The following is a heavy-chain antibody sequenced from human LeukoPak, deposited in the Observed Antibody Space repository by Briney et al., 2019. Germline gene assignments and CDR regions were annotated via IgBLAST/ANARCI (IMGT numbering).Heavy chain of an antibody. J-gene: IGHJ3*01. D-gene: IGHD2-2*01. Sequence: SETLSLTCTVSGGSISNYYWSWIRQPPGKGLEWIGYMYYSGSTNYNPSLESRVTISGDTSKNQFSLKLISVTAADTAVYYCARSPCTSASCPRRNVFDVWGQGTMVTVSS. V-gene: IGHV4-59*08. CDR1: GGSISNYY. CDR2: MYYSGST. CDR3: ARSPCTSASCPRRNVFDV.